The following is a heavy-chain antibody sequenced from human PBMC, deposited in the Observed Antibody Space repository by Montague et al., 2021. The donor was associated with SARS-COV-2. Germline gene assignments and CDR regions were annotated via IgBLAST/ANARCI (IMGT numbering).Heavy chain of an antibody. Sequence: SETLSLTCAVYGGSFTDFYWTWIRQPPGKGLEWIGESNDGGSSNYNPSLENRVTISVDKSKNQFSLKLSSVTAADTAVYYCARGAGYSSSWYLAFEIWGQGTMVTVSS. CDR1: GGSFTDFY. CDR3: ARGAGYSSSWYLAFEI. J-gene: IGHJ3*02. CDR2: SNDGGSS. V-gene: IGHV4-34*01. D-gene: IGHD6-13*01.